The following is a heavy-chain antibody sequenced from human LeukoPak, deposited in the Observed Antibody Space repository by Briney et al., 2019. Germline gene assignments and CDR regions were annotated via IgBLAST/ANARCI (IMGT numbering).Heavy chain of an antibody. J-gene: IGHJ4*02. Sequence: PGGSLRLSCAASGFIFSSYAMSWVRQAPGKGLEWVSAISGSGGSTYYADSVKGRFTISRDNSKNTVYLQLNNLRVEDTAIYYCAKANWVSNADAVWWGQGTQVTVSS. V-gene: IGHV3-23*01. D-gene: IGHD1-1*01. CDR2: ISGSGGST. CDR3: AKANWVSNADAVW. CDR1: GFIFSSYA.